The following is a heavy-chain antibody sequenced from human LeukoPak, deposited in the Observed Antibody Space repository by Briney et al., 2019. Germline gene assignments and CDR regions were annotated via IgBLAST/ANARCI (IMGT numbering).Heavy chain of an antibody. CDR2: ISSGDSST. J-gene: IGHJ4*02. V-gene: IGHV3-23*01. Sequence: GGSLRLSCEASGSTFTTYAMSWVRQAPGKGLQWVSGISSGDSSTYYTDSVKGRFTISRDNSKNTLYLQINSLRAEDTAVYYCAKCMSGSGVCLNFDSWGQGILVTVSS. CDR1: GSTFTTYA. CDR3: AKCMSGSGVCLNFDS. D-gene: IGHD2-21*02.